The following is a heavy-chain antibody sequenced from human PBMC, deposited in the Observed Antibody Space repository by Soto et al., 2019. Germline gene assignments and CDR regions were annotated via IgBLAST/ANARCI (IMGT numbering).Heavy chain of an antibody. CDR3: ARGQYFSDSSGYDDY. D-gene: IGHD3-22*01. CDR1: GYTFTTYD. J-gene: IGHJ4*02. Sequence: ASVKVSCKASGYTFTTYDINWVRQAAGQGLVWMGWMNPNSGNTGYAQKFQDRVTMTRDTSISTAYMELSDLRSEDTAVYYCARGQYFSDSSGYDDYWGQGAQVTVSS. CDR2: MNPNSGNT. V-gene: IGHV1-8*02.